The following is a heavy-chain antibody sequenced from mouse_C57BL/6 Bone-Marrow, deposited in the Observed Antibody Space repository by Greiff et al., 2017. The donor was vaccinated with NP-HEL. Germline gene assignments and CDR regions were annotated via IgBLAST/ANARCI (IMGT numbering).Heavy chain of an antibody. CDR3: ARMLLY. CDR2: ISYDGSN. Sequence: EVKLQESGPGLVKPSQSLSLTCSVTGYSITSGYYWNWIRQFPGNKLEWMGYISYDGSNNYNPSLKNRISITRDTSKNQFFLKLNSVTTEDTATYYCARMLLYWGQGTLVTVSA. CDR1: GYSITSGYY. J-gene: IGHJ3*01. D-gene: IGHD2-12*01. V-gene: IGHV3-6*01.